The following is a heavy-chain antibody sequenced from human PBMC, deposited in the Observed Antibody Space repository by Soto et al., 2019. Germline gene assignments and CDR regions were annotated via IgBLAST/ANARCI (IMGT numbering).Heavy chain of an antibody. CDR3: ARGAPLDYDFWSGYSLDYYYGMDV. CDR1: GYTFTSYG. D-gene: IGHD3-3*01. V-gene: IGHV1-18*01. Sequence: ASVKVSCKASGYTFTSYGISWVRQAPGQGLEWMGWISAYNGNTNYAQKLQGRVTMTTDTSTSTAYMELRSLRSDDTAVYYCARGAPLDYDFWSGYSLDYYYGMDVWGQGTTVTVSS. CDR2: ISAYNGNT. J-gene: IGHJ6*02.